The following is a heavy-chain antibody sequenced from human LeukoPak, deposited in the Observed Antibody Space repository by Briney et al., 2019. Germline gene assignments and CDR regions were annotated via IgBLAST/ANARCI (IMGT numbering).Heavy chain of an antibody. CDR2: MSRSGDII. D-gene: IGHD1-26*01. J-gene: IGHJ1*01. Sequence: RGSLRLSCAASGFTFSSYWMNWVRQVPGKGLESVSYMSRSGDIIYYADSVKGRFAISRDNAKNSLYLQMNSLRAEDTAVYYCARDRGGSYMYFQDWGQGTLVTVSS. V-gene: IGHV3-48*01. CDR1: GFTFSSYW. CDR3: ARDRGGSYMYFQD.